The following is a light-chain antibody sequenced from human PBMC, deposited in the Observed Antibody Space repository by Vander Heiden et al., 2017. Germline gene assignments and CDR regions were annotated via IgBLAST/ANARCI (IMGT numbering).Light chain of an antibody. J-gene: IGKJ4*01. CDR1: QSISSY. CDR3: QQSYSTPLT. CDR2: AAS. Sequence: DIQMTLSPSSLSASVGHRVTITCRASQSISSYLNWYQQKPGKAPKLLIYAASSLQSGVPSRFSGSGSGTDFTLTISSLQPEDFATYYCQQSYSTPLTFGGGTKVEIK. V-gene: IGKV1-39*01.